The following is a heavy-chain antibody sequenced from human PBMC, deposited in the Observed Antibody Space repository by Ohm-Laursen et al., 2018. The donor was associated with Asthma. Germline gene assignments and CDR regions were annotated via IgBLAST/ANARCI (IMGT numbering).Heavy chain of an antibody. CDR1: GFTFSSYS. CDR3: ARAGVTFWRNVNWFDP. V-gene: IGHV3-21*01. J-gene: IGHJ5*02. CDR2: ISSSSSYI. Sequence: SLRLSCAASGFTFSSYSMNWVRQAPGKGLEWVSSISSSSSYIYYADSVKGRFTISRDNARNSLYLQMNSLRAKDTAVYYCARAGVTFWRNVNWFDPWGQGTLVTVSS. D-gene: IGHD3-3*01.